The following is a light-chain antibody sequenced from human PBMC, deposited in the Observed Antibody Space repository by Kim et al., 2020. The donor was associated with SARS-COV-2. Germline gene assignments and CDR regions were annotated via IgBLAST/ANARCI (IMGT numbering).Light chain of an antibody. CDR1: QITRSY. CDR2: YPS. Sequence: FLSAGESATLSCRARQITRSYLAWYQQKPGQAPSLLIYYPSNRATGIPARLSGSGSGTDFPPTISCLAPKYFAVYYSQQRRNWYTLARGTKRGIK. J-gene: IGKJ2*01. V-gene: IGKV3-11*01. CDR3: QQRRNWYT.